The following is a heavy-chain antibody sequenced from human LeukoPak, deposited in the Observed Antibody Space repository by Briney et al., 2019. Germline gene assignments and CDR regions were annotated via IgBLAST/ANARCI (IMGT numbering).Heavy chain of an antibody. V-gene: IGHV3-7*01. J-gene: IGHJ4*02. Sequence: GGSLRLSCAASGFSFSTYWMSWVRQAPGKGLEWVANIKEDGSDKNYVDSVKGRFTIARDNAKNYVYLQMKSLRAEDTAVYYCTRDRGFDNFDYWGQGTLVTVSS. D-gene: IGHD3-9*01. CDR2: IKEDGSDK. CDR1: GFSFSTYW. CDR3: TRDRGFDNFDY.